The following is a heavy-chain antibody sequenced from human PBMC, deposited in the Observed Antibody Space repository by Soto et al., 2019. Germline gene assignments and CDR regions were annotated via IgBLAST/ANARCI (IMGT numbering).Heavy chain of an antibody. V-gene: IGHV4-4*02. CDR3: ARRPVGLGQDY. CDR2: SYHSGST. D-gene: IGHD6-19*01. CDR1: GDSISSSTW. J-gene: IGHJ4*02. Sequence: QVQLQQSGPGLVKPSETLSLTCAVSGDSISSSTWWTWVRQPPGKALEWIGESYHSGSTNYSPSLKSRVTISIDKSENFFSLKLSSVSAADTAVYYCARRPVGLGQDYWGQGSLVTVSS.